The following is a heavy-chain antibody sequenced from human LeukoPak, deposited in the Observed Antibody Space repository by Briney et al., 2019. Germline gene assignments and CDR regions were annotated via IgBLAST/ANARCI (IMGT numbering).Heavy chain of an antibody. J-gene: IGHJ4*02. V-gene: IGHV4-59*08. CDR2: IYYSGST. CDR3: ARHGGSYYFDY. CDR1: GGSISSYY. D-gene: IGHD3-16*01. Sequence: SETLSLXCTVSGGSISSYYWSWIRQPPGKGLEWIGYIYYSGSTNYNPSLKSRVTISVDTSKNQFSLNLSSVTATDTAVYYCARHGGSYYFDYWGQGTQVTVSS.